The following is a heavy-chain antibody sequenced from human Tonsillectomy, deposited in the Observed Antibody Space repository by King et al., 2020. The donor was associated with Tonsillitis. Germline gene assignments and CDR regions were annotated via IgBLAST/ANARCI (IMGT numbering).Heavy chain of an antibody. CDR1: GFTFSSYS. D-gene: IGHD2-15*01. Sequence: VQLVESGGGLVKPGGSLRLSCAASGFTFSSYSMNWVRQSPGKGLEWVSSISSSSSYIYYADSVKGRFAISRANAKHSLYLQMNSLRAEDTAVYYCARECSGVSCYPDYYVMDVWGQGTTLTVSS. J-gene: IGHJ6*02. V-gene: IGHV3-21*01. CDR2: ISSSSSYI. CDR3: ARECSGVSCYPDYYVMDV.